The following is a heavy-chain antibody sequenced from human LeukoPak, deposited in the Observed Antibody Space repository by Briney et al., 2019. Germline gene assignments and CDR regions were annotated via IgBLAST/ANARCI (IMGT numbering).Heavy chain of an antibody. V-gene: IGHV1-46*01. Sequence: ASVKVSCKASGYTFTSYYLHWVRQAPGQGLERMGIINPSGGSPNYAQKFQGRVTMTRDTSTSTVYMELRSLRSADTALYYCAREFVGGRSGELGYWGQGTLVTVSS. CDR1: GYTFTSYY. CDR3: AREFVGGRSGELGY. CDR2: INPSGGSP. D-gene: IGHD3-10*01. J-gene: IGHJ4*02.